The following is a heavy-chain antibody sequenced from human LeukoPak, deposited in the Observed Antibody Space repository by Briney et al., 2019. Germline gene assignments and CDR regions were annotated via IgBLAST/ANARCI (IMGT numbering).Heavy chain of an antibody. V-gene: IGHV4-59*08. J-gene: IGHJ4*02. CDR2: IYYSGST. CDR3: ARGGGRWLQFAFDY. D-gene: IGHD5-24*01. Sequence: PSETLSLTCTVSGGSISSYYWSWIRQPPGKGLEWIGYIYYSGSTNYNPSLKSRVTISVDTSKNQFSLKLSSVTAADTAVYYCARGGGRWLQFAFDYWGQGALVTVSS. CDR1: GGSISSYY.